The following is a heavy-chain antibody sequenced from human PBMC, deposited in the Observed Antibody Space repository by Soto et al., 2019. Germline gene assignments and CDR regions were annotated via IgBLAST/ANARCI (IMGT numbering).Heavy chain of an antibody. D-gene: IGHD4-17*01. J-gene: IGHJ4*02. CDR3: AKDRDYGDPHFGFDY. CDR1: GFTFSSYA. CDR2: ISGSGGST. V-gene: IGHV3-23*01. Sequence: GGSLRLSCAAFGFTFSSYAMSWVRQAPGKGLEWVSAISGSGGSTYYADSVKGRSTISRDNSKNTLYLQMNSLRAEDTAVYYCAKDRDYGDPHFGFDYWGQGALVTVSS.